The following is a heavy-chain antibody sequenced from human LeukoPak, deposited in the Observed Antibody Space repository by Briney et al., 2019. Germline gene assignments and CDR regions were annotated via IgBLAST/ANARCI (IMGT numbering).Heavy chain of an antibody. V-gene: IGHV1-2*02. CDR1: GYTFTGYY. D-gene: IGHD3-22*01. J-gene: IGHJ3*02. Sequence: GASVKVSCKASGYTFTGYYMHWVRQAPGQGLEWMGWINPNSGGTNYAQKFQGRVTMTRDTSISTAYMELSRLRSDDTAVYYCAREITMIVVAIDGDAFDIWGQGTMVTVSS. CDR3: AREITMIVVAIDGDAFDI. CDR2: INPNSGGT.